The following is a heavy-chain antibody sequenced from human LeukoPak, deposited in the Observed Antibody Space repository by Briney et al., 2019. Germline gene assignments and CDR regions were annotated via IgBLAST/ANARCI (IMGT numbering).Heavy chain of an antibody. D-gene: IGHD3-22*01. CDR2: TYYSGST. CDR3: ARPYYYDSRIDP. CDR1: GGSISSGGYY. V-gene: IGHV4-30-4*01. Sequence: SQTLSLTCTVSGGSISSGGYYWSWIRQPPGKGLEWIGHTYYSGSTYYNPSLKSRATISVDTSKNQFSLKLTSVTAADTAVYYCARPYYYDSRIDPWGQGTLVTVSS. J-gene: IGHJ5*02.